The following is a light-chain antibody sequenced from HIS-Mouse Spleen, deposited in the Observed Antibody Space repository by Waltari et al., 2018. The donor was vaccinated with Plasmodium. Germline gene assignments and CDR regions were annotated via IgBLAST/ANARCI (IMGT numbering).Light chain of an antibody. Sequence: DIQMTQSPSSLSASVGDRVTITCRASKRISSYLNWYQQKPGKAPKLLIYAASSLQSGVPSRFSGSGSGTDFTLTISSLQPEDFATYYCQQNYNTWTFGQGTKVEIK. CDR3: QQNYNTWT. CDR1: KRISSY. V-gene: IGKV1-39*01. J-gene: IGKJ1*01. CDR2: AAS.